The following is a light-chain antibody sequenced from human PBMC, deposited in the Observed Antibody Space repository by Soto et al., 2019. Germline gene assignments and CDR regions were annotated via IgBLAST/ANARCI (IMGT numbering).Light chain of an antibody. J-gene: IGLJ1*01. V-gene: IGLV2-14*01. CDR2: DVS. CDR1: SSDVGGYNY. CDR3: SSYTSSSTLGV. Sequence: SALTQPASVSGSPGEWSTITSTGTSSDVGGYNYVSWYQQHPGKAPKLMIYDVSNRPSGVSNRFSGSKSGNTASLTISGLQAEDEADYYCSSYTSSSTLGVFGTGTKVTVL.